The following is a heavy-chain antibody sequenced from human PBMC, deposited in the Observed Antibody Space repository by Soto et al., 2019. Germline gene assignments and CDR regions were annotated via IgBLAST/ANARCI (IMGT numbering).Heavy chain of an antibody. J-gene: IGHJ3*01. V-gene: IGHV3-53*01. CDR1: GFTFSSND. CDR3: ATRPLLRGAP. Sequence: EVQLVESGGGLIQPGGSLRLPCEASGFTFSSNDMNWVRQAPGKGLEWVSLIWTSGSTAYADSVKGRFTISRDNSKSALYLHMSSLRAEDTAVYYCATRPLLRGAPWGQGTMVTVSS. CDR2: IWTSGST. D-gene: IGHD3-16*01.